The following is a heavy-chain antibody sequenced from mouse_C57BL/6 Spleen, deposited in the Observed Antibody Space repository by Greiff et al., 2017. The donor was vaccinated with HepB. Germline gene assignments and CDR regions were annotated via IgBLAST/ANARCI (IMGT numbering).Heavy chain of an antibody. Sequence: EVLLVESEGGLVQPGSSMKLSCTASGFTFSDYYMAWVRQVPEKGLEWVANINYDGSSTYYLDSLKSRFIISRDNAKNILYLQMSSLKSEDTATYYCARDPIYYDYWFDVWGTGTTVTVSS. D-gene: IGHD2-4*01. J-gene: IGHJ1*03. CDR3: ARDPIYYDYWFDV. CDR1: GFTFSDYY. V-gene: IGHV5-16*01. CDR2: INYDGSST.